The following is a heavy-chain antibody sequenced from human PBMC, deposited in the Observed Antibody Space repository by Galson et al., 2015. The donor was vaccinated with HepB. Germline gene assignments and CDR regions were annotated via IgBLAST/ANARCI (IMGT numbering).Heavy chain of an antibody. D-gene: IGHD6-13*01. CDR1: GFTFSGYW. V-gene: IGHV3-7*05. CDR3: ARFAGGGYSASWYRSGFDY. Sequence: SLRLSCAAAGFTFSGYWMTWVRQAPGKGLEWVANINEDESEKYYVDSVKGRFTISSDNAKNSLYLQLNSLRAEDTAVYFCARFAGGGYSASWYRSGFDYWGQGTLVIVSS. CDR2: INEDESEK. J-gene: IGHJ4*02.